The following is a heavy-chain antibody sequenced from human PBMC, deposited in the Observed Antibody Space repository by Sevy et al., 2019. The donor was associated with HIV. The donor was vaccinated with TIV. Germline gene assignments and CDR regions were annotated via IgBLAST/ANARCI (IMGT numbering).Heavy chain of an antibody. CDR2: IRSKAYGGTA. Sequence: GGSLRLSCTVSGFTFGDSAMSWVRQAPGKGLEWVGFIRSKAYGGTAEYAASVKGRFTISRDDSKSIAYLQMNSLKTEDTAVYYCTRDSFDTMLVNYMDVRGKGTTVTVSS. CDR3: TRDSFDTMLVNYMDV. V-gene: IGHV3-49*04. D-gene: IGHD3-22*01. J-gene: IGHJ6*03. CDR1: GFTFGDSA.